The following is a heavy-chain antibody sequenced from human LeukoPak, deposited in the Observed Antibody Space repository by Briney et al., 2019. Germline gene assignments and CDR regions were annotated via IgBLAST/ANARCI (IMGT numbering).Heavy chain of an antibody. CDR2: ISYDGNNK. CDR3: ARIFGYQLLSPVDS. Sequence: GGSLRLSCAASGFTFFSYAMHCVRQAPGKGLEWVAVISYDGNNKYYADSVKGRFTISRDNSKNTLYLQMSSLRAEDTALYYCARIFGYQLLSPVDSWGQGTLVIVSS. V-gene: IGHV3-30-3*01. CDR1: GFTFFSYA. J-gene: IGHJ4*02. D-gene: IGHD2-2*01.